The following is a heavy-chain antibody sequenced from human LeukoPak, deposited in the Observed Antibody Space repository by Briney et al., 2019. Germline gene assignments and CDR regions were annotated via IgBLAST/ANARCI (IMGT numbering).Heavy chain of an antibody. J-gene: IGHJ6*02. Sequence: GGSLRLSCAASGFTFSSYSMSWVRQAPGKGLEWVSVIYSGGSTYYADSVKGRFTISRHNSKNTLYLQMNSLRAEDTAVYYCARDLHYDSSGYPENGMDVWGQGTTVTVSS. CDR1: GFTFSSYS. D-gene: IGHD3-22*01. CDR2: IYSGGST. CDR3: ARDLHYDSSGYPENGMDV. V-gene: IGHV3-53*04.